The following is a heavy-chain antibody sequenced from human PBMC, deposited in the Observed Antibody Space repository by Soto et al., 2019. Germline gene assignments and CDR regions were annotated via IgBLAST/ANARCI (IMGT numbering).Heavy chain of an antibody. CDR1: GFTFSSYA. Sequence: GGSLRLSCAASGFTFSSYAMSWVRQAPGKGLEWVSAISGSGGSTYYADSVKGRFTISRDNSKNTLYLQMNSLRAEDTAVYYCAKDGCSSTSCFFHEGRGGWGQGTLVTVSS. CDR3: AKDGCSSTSCFFHEGRGG. D-gene: IGHD2-2*01. CDR2: ISGSGGST. J-gene: IGHJ4*02. V-gene: IGHV3-23*01.